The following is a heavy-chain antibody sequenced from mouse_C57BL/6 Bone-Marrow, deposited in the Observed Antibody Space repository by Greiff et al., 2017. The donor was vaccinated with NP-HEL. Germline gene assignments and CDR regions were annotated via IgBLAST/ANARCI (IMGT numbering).Heavy chain of an antibody. CDR3: ARREYSNYYAMDY. V-gene: IGHV1-69*01. CDR2: IDPSDSYT. J-gene: IGHJ4*01. Sequence: VQLQQPGAELVMPGASVKLSCKASGYTFTSYWMHWVKQRPGQGLEWIGEIDPSDSYTNYNQKFKGKSTLTVDKSSSTAYMQLSSLTSEDSAVYYCARREYSNYYAMDYWGQGTSVTVSS. CDR1: GYTFTSYW. D-gene: IGHD2-5*01.